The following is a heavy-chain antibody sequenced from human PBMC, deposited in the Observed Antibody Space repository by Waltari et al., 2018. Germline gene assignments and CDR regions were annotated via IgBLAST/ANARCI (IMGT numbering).Heavy chain of an antibody. V-gene: IGHV4-34*02. CDR1: GGPLNGSY. J-gene: IGHJ4*02. Sequence: QVQLQQRGAGLLKPSETLSLTCDVPGGPLNGSYWSWIRQSPGKGLEWIGEVGHSGGANYSPSLKSRATISFDTSKKQFSLTLPSVTAADTAVYYCARDARDWESVANAYFDSWGQGTLVAVSS. CDR2: VGHSGGA. D-gene: IGHD2-21*01. CDR3: ARDARDWESVANAYFDS.